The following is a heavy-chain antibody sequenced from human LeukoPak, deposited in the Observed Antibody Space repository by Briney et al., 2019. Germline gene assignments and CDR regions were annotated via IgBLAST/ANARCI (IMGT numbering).Heavy chain of an antibody. V-gene: IGHV3-30*03. CDR3: ARGMIAAAGSFDY. J-gene: IGHJ4*02. CDR1: GFTFSSYG. Sequence: GSLRLSCAASGFTFSSYGMHWVRQAPGKGLEWVAVISYDGSNKYYADSVKGRFTISRDNSKNTLYLQMNSLRAEDTAVYYCARGMIAAAGSFDYWGQGTLVTVSS. CDR2: ISYDGSNK. D-gene: IGHD6-13*01.